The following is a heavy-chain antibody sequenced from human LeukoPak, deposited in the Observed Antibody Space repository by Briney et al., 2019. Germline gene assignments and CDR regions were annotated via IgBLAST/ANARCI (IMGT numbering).Heavy chain of an antibody. J-gene: IGHJ3*02. D-gene: IGHD5-18*01. CDR3: ARHRYSEGYDAFDM. CDR1: GFPFSSYS. Sequence: GGSLRLSCAASGFPFSSYSMNWVRQAPGKGLEWLSYITSSSSIIYYADSVKGRFTISRDNAKSSLYLQMNSLRDEDTAVYYCARHRYSEGYDAFDMWGQGTMVTVSS. V-gene: IGHV3-48*02. CDR2: ITSSSSII.